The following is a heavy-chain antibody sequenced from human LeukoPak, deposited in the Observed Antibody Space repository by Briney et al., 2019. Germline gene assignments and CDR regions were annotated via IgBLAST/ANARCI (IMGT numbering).Heavy chain of an antibody. CDR2: ISSSSSYR. J-gene: IGHJ4*02. Sequence: PGGSLRLSCAASGFTLSSYSMNWVRQAPGKGLEWVSSISSSSSYRYYADSVKGRFTISRDNAKNSLFLQMNSLRAEDTAVYYCARGGSVKYSTHGGFDYWGQGTLVTVSS. V-gene: IGHV3-21*04. CDR3: ARGGSVKYSTHGGFDY. CDR1: GFTLSSYS. D-gene: IGHD2-2*01.